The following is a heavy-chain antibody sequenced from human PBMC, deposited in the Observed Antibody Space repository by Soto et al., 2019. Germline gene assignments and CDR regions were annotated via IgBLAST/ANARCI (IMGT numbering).Heavy chain of an antibody. Sequence: EVQLVESGGGLVQPGGSLRLSCAASGFTFTGNWMHWVRQGPGKGLVWVARINRDGTAKTYADSVTGRFTISRDNSKNTLNLQMNSLAAEDPAVCYCATVGTVSYNWFDPWGQGTMVTVS. CDR1: GFTFTGNW. J-gene: IGHJ5*02. CDR2: INRDGTAK. D-gene: IGHD1-7*01. V-gene: IGHV3-74*01. CDR3: ATVGTVSYNWFDP.